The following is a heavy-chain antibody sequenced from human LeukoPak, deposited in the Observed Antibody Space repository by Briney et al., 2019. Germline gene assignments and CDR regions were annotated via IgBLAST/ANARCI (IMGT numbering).Heavy chain of an antibody. Sequence: GGSLRLPCAASGFTFSSYLMSWVRQAPGKGLELVANIKQDGGEKYYVDSVKGRFTISRENAKNSLYLQMNSLRAEDTAVYYCARGGRKSRGVDIVRKKETGYYYYMDVWGKGTTVTVSS. CDR3: ARGGRKSRGVDIVRKKETGYYYYMDV. CDR1: GFTFSSYL. J-gene: IGHJ6*03. D-gene: IGHD2-15*01. V-gene: IGHV3-7*01. CDR2: IKQDGGEK.